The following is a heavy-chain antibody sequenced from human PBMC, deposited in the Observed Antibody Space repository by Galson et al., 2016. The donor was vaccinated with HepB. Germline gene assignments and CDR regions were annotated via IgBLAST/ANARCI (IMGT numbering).Heavy chain of an antibody. CDR2: IYYRGST. V-gene: IGHV4-30-4*01. CDR1: GGSISSGDYY. Sequence: TLFLTCTVSGGSISSGDYYWSWIRQPPGKGLEWIGYIYYRGSTYHSPSLKSRVTISVDTSKNQFSLKLNSVTAADTAVYYCARGSAFGGVDNWGQGTLVTVSS. CDR3: ARGSAFGGVDN. J-gene: IGHJ4*02. D-gene: IGHD3-16*01.